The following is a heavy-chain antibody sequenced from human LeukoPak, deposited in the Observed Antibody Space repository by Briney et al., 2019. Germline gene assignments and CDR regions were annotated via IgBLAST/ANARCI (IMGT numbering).Heavy chain of an antibody. J-gene: IGHJ4*02. V-gene: IGHV1-18*04. CDR2: INSSNGKT. D-gene: IGHD6-19*01. Sequence: ASVKVSCKASGYTFSSYGISWVRQAPGQGLEWMGWINSSNGKTSYAQKFQGRVTMTTDTSTSTAYMELRSLRSDDTAVYYCARQAGGYSSGWYQLHFDYWGQGTLVTVSS. CDR1: GYTFSSYG. CDR3: ARQAGGYSSGWYQLHFDY.